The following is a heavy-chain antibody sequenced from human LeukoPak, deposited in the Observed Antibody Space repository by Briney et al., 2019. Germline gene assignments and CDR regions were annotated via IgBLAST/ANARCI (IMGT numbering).Heavy chain of an antibody. CDR2: ISGSGGST. J-gene: IGHJ4*02. CDR1: GFTFSSYA. V-gene: IGHV3-23*01. CDR3: GRHDSFIPF. D-gene: IGHD3-16*02. Sequence: PGGSLRLSCAASGFTFSSYAMSWVRQAPGKGLEWVSAISGSGGSTYYADSVKGRFTISRDDSKKAVYLEMSTLRVEDTAIYFCGRHDSFIPFWGQGTLVTVSS.